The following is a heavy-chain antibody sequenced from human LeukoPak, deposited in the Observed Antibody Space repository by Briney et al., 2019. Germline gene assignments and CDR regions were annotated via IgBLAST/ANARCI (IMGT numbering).Heavy chain of an antibody. CDR2: INGSGGST. V-gene: IGHV3-23*01. CDR1: GFTFSSYA. Sequence: QAGGSLRLSCAASGFTFSSYAMSWVRQAPGKGLEWVSDINGSGGSTYYADSVKGRFTISRDNSKNTLYLQMNGLRAEDTAVYYCAKRIQSAMATGYWGQGTLVTVSS. D-gene: IGHD5-18*01. CDR3: AKRIQSAMATGY. J-gene: IGHJ4*02.